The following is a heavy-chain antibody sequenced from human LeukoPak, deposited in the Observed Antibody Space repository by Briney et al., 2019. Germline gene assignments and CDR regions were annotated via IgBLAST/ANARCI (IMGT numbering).Heavy chain of an antibody. CDR3: ARDRGFYYDQFDL. Sequence: PGGSLRLSCAASGFTFSSYSMDWVRQAPGKGLEWVAYISTSGSTIHYSDSAKGRFTISRDNAKNSLCLQMNSLRDEDTAVYYCARDRGFYYDQFDLWGPGTLVTVSS. CDR2: ISTSGSTI. CDR1: GFTFSSYS. D-gene: IGHD3-16*01. V-gene: IGHV3-48*02. J-gene: IGHJ5*02.